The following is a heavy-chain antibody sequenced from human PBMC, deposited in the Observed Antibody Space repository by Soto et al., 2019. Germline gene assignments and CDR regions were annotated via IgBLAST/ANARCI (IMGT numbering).Heavy chain of an antibody. CDR1: GFTFSSSW. Sequence: EVQLVESGGGLVQPGGSLRLSCAASGFTFSSSWMHWVRQPPGKGLVWVSRINSDGSTTNYADSVKGRFTISRDNAKNTLYRQMNSLRAEYTAVYYCARGPTGWYGYDYWGQGTLVTVSS. CDR2: INSDGSTT. D-gene: IGHD6-19*01. V-gene: IGHV3-74*01. CDR3: ARGPTGWYGYDY. J-gene: IGHJ4*02.